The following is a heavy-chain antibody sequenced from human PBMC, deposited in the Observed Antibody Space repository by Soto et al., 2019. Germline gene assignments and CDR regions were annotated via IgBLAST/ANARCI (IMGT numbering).Heavy chain of an antibody. CDR3: ARDERADHSMTTPGVSLLYY. D-gene: IGHD3-22*01. V-gene: IGHV1-2*02. J-gene: IGHJ4*02. CDR1: GYTFTGYY. CDR2: INPNSGGT. Sequence: QVQLVQSGAEVKKPGASVKVSCKASGYTFTGYYMHWVRQAPGQGLEWMGWINPNSGGTNYAQKFQGRVSMTRYTSISTAYMELSRLRSDDTAVYYCARDERADHSMTTPGVSLLYYWGQGTLVTVSS.